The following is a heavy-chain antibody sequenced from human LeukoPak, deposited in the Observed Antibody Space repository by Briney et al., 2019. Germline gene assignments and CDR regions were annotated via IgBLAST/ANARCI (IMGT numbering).Heavy chain of an antibody. CDR1: GGTFSSYA. J-gene: IGHJ4*02. CDR2: IIPMFGTA. V-gene: IGHV1-69*06. Sequence: GASVKVSCKASGGTFSSYAISWVRQAPGQGLEWMGGIIPMFGTANYAQKFQGRVTITADKSTSTAYMELSSLRSEDTAVYYCANLQPWLTIQFDYWGQGTLVTVSS. CDR3: ANLQPWLTIQFDY. D-gene: IGHD5-18*01.